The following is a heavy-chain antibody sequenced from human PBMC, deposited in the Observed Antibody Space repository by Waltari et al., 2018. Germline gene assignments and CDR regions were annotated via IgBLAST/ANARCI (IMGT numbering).Heavy chain of an antibody. CDR1: GGSISSSSYY. CDR2: IYYSGST. V-gene: IGHV4-39*07. CDR3: AGDPLGNEVVVAAFDY. D-gene: IGHD2-15*01. J-gene: IGHJ4*02. Sequence: QLQLQASGPGLVKPSETLSLTCTVSGGSISSSSYYWGWIRQPPGKGLEWIGSIYYSGSTYSTPSLKSRVTISVATSKNQFSLTLSSVTAADTAVYYCAGDPLGNEVVVAAFDYWGPGTLVTVSS.